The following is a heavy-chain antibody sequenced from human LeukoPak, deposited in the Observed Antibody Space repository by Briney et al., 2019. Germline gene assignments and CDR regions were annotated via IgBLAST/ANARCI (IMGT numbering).Heavy chain of an antibody. CDR1: GGSISSSSYY. D-gene: IGHD5-12*01. CDR3: ARSDIVAYEDAFDI. CDR2: IYYSGST. Sequence: VKPSETLSLTCTVSGGSISSSSYYWGWIRQPPGKGLEWIGSIYYSGSTYYNPSLKSRVTISVDTSKNQFSLKLSSVTAADTAVYYCARSDIVAYEDAFDIWGQGTMVTVSS. J-gene: IGHJ3*02. V-gene: IGHV4-39*07.